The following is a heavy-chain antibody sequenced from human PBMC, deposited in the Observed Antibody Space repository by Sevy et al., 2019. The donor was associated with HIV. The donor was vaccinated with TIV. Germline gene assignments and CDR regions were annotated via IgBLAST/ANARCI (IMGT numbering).Heavy chain of an antibody. CDR2: ISGSGTRT. CDR3: AKGGGGHYDPDEIGYYFYYYNMDV. Sequence: GGSLRLSCAVSGFSFDSYGMTWVRQAPGKGLEWVSGISGSGTRTYYADSVKGRFIISRDNSKNTLYLQMNSLRSEATAIYYSAKGGGGHYDPDEIGYYFYYYNMDVWGKGTTVTVSS. J-gene: IGHJ6*03. CDR1: GFSFDSYG. V-gene: IGHV3-23*01. D-gene: IGHD3-22*01.